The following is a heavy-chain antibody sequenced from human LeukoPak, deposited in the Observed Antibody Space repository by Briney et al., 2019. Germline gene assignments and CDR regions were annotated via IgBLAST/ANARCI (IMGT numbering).Heavy chain of an antibody. V-gene: IGHV4-59*01. CDR1: GGSISSYY. Sequence: SETLSLTCTVSGGSISSYYWSWIRQPPGKGLEWLGYIYYSGSTNYNPSLKSRVTISVDTSKNQFSLKLSSVTAADTAVYYCARDSDCSGGSCYFDYWGQGTLVTVSS. J-gene: IGHJ4*02. D-gene: IGHD2-15*01. CDR3: ARDSDCSGGSCYFDY. CDR2: IYYSGST.